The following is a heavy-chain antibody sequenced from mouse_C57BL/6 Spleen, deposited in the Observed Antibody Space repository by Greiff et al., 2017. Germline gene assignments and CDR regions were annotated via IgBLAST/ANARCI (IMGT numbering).Heavy chain of an antibody. V-gene: IGHV12-3*01. CDR3: AGDNYYYGSRRRFAY. Sequence: QVQLKESGPGLVKPSQSLFLTCSITGFPITSGYYWIWIRQSPGKPLEWMGYITHSGETFYNPSLQSPISITRETSKNQFFLQLNSVTTEDTAMYYCAGDNYYYGSRRRFAYWGQGTLVTVSA. CDR1: GFPITSGYY. J-gene: IGHJ3*01. CDR2: ITHSGET. D-gene: IGHD1-1*01.